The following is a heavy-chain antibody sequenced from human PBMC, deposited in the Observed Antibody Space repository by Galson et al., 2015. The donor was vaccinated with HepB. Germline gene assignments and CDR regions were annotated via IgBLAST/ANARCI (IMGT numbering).Heavy chain of an antibody. Sequence: LSLTCTVSGGSIGSSSYYWGWIRQPPGKGLEWIGSIYYSGTTYYNPSFRTRGTVSVDTSKNQFSLKLSSVTAADTAVYYCARAGGDIVVVPAAYVFDHWGQGTLVTVSS. D-gene: IGHD2-2*01. CDR2: IYYSGTT. CDR1: GGSIGSSSYY. CDR3: ARAGGDIVVVPAAYVFDH. V-gene: IGHV4-39*07. J-gene: IGHJ4*02.